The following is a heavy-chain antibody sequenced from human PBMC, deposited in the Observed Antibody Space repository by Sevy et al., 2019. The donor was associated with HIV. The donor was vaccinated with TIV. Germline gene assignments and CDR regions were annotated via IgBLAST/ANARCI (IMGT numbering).Heavy chain of an antibody. CDR1: GFTFSSYS. CDR2: ISSSSSYI. Sequence: GGCLRLSCAASGFTFSSYSMNWVRQAPGKGLEWVSSISSSSSYIYYSDSVKGRFTISRDNAKNSLYLQMNSLRAEDTAVYYCARAKGDIVVVVAATYYYYYMDVWGKGTTVTVSS. D-gene: IGHD2-15*01. V-gene: IGHV3-21*01. CDR3: ARAKGDIVVVVAATYYYYYMDV. J-gene: IGHJ6*03.